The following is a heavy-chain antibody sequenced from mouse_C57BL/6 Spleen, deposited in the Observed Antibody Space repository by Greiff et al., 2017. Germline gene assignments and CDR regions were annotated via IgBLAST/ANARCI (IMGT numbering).Heavy chain of an antibody. CDR2: ISNLAYSI. CDR1: GFTFSDYG. Sequence: DVQLVESGGGLVQPGGSLKLSCAASGFTFSDYGMAWVRQAPRKGPEWVAFISNLAYSIYYADTVTGRFTISRENAKNTLYLEMSSLRSEDTAMYYCARGTRNWYFDVWGTGTTVTVSS. D-gene: IGHD3-3*01. V-gene: IGHV5-15*01. J-gene: IGHJ1*03. CDR3: ARGTRNWYFDV.